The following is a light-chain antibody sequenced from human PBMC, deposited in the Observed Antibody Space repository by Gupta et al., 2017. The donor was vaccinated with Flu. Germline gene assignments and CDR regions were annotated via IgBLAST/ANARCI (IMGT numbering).Light chain of an antibody. CDR1: SSYSGGYNY. CDR3: KSYKNNNAVCV. CDR2: EDR. J-gene: IGLJ3*02. Sequence: CTGNSSYSGGYNYVAGYQQTPRTDTKLLLFEDRRRPAGISDRFSGSTGGATASLTITGVQAEDEDVDYCKSYKNNNAVCVFGGGTKLTVL. V-gene: IGLV2-14*01.